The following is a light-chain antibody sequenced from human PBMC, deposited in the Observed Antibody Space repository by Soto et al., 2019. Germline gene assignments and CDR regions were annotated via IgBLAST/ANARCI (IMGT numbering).Light chain of an antibody. Sequence: DIVMTQSPDSLAVSLGERATINCKSSQSVVYSSNNKNYLAWYQQKPGQPPKLLIYWASTRESGVPDRFSGSGSGTDFTLTISSLQAEDLAVYYCQQYYSTPPWTGGQGTKVEIK. J-gene: IGKJ1*01. CDR1: QSVVYSSNNKNY. CDR2: WAS. CDR3: QQYYSTPPWT. V-gene: IGKV4-1*01.